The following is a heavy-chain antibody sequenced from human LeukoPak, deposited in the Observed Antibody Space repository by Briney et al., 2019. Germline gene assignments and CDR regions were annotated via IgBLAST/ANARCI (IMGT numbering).Heavy chain of an antibody. J-gene: IGHJ5*02. Sequence: SVKVSCKASGGTFSSYAISWVRQAPGQGLEWMGGIIPIFGTANYAQKFQGRVTITADESTSTAYMELSSLRSEDTAVYYCAREAAGRSWFDPWGQGTLVTVSS. CDR2: IIPIFGTA. CDR1: GGTFSSYA. V-gene: IGHV1-69*13. D-gene: IGHD6-13*01. CDR3: AREAAGRSWFDP.